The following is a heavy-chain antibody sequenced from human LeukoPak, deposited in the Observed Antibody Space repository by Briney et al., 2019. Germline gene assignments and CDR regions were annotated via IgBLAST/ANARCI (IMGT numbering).Heavy chain of an antibody. CDR1: GFTFSSYA. Sequence: GGSLRLSCAASGFTFSSYAMHWVRQAPGKGLEWVAVISYDGSNKYYADSVKGRFTISRDNSKNTLYLQMNSLRAEDTAVYYCARDSRTPKYQLPSDYWGQGTLVTVSS. D-gene: IGHD2-2*01. CDR3: ARDSRTPKYQLPSDY. V-gene: IGHV3-30*01. CDR2: ISYDGSNK. J-gene: IGHJ4*02.